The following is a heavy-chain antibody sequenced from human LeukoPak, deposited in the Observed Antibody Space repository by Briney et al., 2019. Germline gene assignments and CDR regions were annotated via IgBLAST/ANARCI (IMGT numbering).Heavy chain of an antibody. Sequence: GGSLRLSCAASGFTFSSHAMSWVRQAPGKGLERVSAISGSGGSTYYADSVKGRFTISRDNSKNTLYLQMNSLRAEDTAVYYCAKAAGRGYNYGDYFDYWGQGTLVTVSS. J-gene: IGHJ4*02. D-gene: IGHD5-18*01. CDR2: ISGSGGST. V-gene: IGHV3-23*01. CDR3: AKAAGRGYNYGDYFDY. CDR1: GFTFSSHA.